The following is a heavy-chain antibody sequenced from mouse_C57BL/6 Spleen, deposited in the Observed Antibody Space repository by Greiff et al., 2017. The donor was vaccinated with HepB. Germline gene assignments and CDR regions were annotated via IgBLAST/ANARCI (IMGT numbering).Heavy chain of an antibody. Sequence: EVQLQQSGPGLVKPSQSLSLTCSVTGYSITSGYYWNWIRQFLGNKLEWMGYISYDGSNNYNPSFKNRISITRDTSKNQFFLKWNSVTTEDTATYYCARDLDYWGQGTTLTVSS. CDR3: ARDLDY. V-gene: IGHV3-6*01. CDR1: GYSITSGYY. J-gene: IGHJ2*01. CDR2: ISYDGSN.